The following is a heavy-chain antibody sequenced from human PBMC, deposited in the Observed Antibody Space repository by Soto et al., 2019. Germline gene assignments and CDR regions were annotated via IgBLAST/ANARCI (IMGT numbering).Heavy chain of an antibody. CDR2: IVVGRGNT. D-gene: IGHD4-17*01. V-gene: IGHV1-58*01. J-gene: IGHJ6*02. Sequence: SVKVSCKASGFTFTSSAVQWVRQARGQRLEWIGWIVVGRGNTNYAQKFQDRVTITTDKSTSTAYMELSSLRSEDTAVYYCARTAFYGDYDYYYYGMDVWGQGTTVTVSS. CDR1: GFTFTSSA. CDR3: ARTAFYGDYDYYYYGMDV.